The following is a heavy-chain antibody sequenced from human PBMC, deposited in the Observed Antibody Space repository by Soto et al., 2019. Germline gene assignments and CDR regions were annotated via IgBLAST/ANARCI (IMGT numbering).Heavy chain of an antibody. J-gene: IGHJ4*02. CDR3: ARDGVAAGLYLDN. Sequence: GGSLRLSCAASGFIFRSYWMSWVRQSPGKGLEWVANINQDGSEKYYVASVRGRFIISRDNAENSLYLQMNSLRAEDTALYYCARDGVAAGLYLDNWGQGTLVTVSS. D-gene: IGHD2-15*01. V-gene: IGHV3-7*01. CDR2: INQDGSEK. CDR1: GFIFRSYW.